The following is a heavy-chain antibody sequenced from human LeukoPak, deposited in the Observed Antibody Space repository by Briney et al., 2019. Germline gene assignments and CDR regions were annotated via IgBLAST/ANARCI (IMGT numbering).Heavy chain of an antibody. CDR2: IGTAGDT. CDR1: GFTFSSYD. Sequence: HPGGSLRLSCAASGFTFSSYDMHWVRQATGKGLEWVSAIGTAGDTYYPGSVKGRFTISRENAKNSLYLQMNSLRAGDTAVCYCARVGYFTGAFDIWGQGTMVTVSS. CDR3: ARVGYFTGAFDI. J-gene: IGHJ3*02. V-gene: IGHV3-13*01. D-gene: IGHD2-8*01.